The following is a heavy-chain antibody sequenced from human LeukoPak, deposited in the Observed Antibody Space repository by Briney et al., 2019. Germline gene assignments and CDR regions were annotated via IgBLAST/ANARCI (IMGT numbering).Heavy chain of an antibody. V-gene: IGHV3-23*01. CDR2: IIASSGST. J-gene: IGHJ4*02. CDR1: GFSLSNYA. Sequence: GGSLRLSCAVSGFSLSNYAMSWVRQAPGKGLEWVSLIIASSGSTVYADSVKGRFAISRDNSKNTLYLQMNSLRAEDTAVYYCAKGAYDYVEIGYFDHWGQGTLVTVSS. D-gene: IGHD5-12*01. CDR3: AKGAYDYVEIGYFDH.